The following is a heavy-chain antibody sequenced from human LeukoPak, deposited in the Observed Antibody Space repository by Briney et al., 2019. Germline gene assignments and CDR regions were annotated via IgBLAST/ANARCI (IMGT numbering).Heavy chain of an antibody. D-gene: IGHD2-2*01. V-gene: IGHV4-59*01. CDR2: IYYSGST. CDR1: GGSISSYY. J-gene: IGHJ3*02. CDR3: ARQVPATIVDAFDI. Sequence: SETLSLTCTVSGGSISSYYWSWIRQPPGKGLEWIGYIYYSGSTNYNPSLKSRVTISVDTSKNQFSLKLSSVTTADTAVYYCARQVPATIVDAFDIWGQGTMVTVSS.